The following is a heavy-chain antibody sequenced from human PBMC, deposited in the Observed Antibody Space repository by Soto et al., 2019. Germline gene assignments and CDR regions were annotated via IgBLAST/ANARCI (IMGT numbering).Heavy chain of an antibody. V-gene: IGHV3-23*01. Sequence: GGSLRLSCAASGFTFSSYAMSWVRQAPGKGLEWVSAISGSGGSTYYADSVKGRFTISRDNSKNTLYLQMNSLRAEDTAVYYCAKDLSSTVTRYYFDYWGQGTLVTVSS. J-gene: IGHJ4*02. CDR2: ISGSGGST. CDR3: AKDLSSTVTRYYFDY. D-gene: IGHD4-17*01. CDR1: GFTFSSYA.